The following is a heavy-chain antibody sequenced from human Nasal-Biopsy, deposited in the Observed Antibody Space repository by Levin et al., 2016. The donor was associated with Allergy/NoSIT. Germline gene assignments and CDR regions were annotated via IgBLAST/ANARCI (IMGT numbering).Heavy chain of an antibody. CDR2: IIPMFGIP. CDR1: GGTLSSFT. CDR3: AKDAAAAGIGWFDP. J-gene: IGHJ5*02. Sequence: SVKVSCKASGGTLSSFTISWVRQAPGQGPEWMGNIIPMFGIPKYAQKFQGRLTITADTSTRTAYMELKNLSSEDTAIYFCAKDAAAAGIGWFDPWGQGSLVTVSS. D-gene: IGHD6-13*01. V-gene: IGHV1-69*04.